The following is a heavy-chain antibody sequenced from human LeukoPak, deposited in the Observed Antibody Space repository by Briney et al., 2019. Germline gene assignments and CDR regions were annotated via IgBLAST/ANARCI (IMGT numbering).Heavy chain of an antibody. CDR1: GGSISSYY. Sequence: SETLSLTCTVSGGSISSYYWSWIRQPPGEGLEWIGYISNSGSTNYNPSLKSRVTISVDTSKNQFSLKLSSVTAADTAVYYCARRGYSYKVDYWGQGTLVTVSS. J-gene: IGHJ4*02. D-gene: IGHD5-18*01. CDR3: ARRGYSYKVDY. CDR2: ISNSGST. V-gene: IGHV4-59*12.